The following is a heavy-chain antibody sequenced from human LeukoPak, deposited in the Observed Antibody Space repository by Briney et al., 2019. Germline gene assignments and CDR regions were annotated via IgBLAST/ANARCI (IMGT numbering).Heavy chain of an antibody. Sequence: PSETLSLTCTVSGGSISSSSYYWSWIRQPPGKGLEWIGYIYYSGSTNYNPSLKSRVTISVDTSKNQFSLKLSSVTAADTAVYYCASTNRRRMIVVVIPDYWGQGTLVTVSS. CDR2: IYYSGST. V-gene: IGHV4-61*05. CDR3: ASTNRRRMIVVVIPDY. D-gene: IGHD3-22*01. CDR1: GGSISSSSYY. J-gene: IGHJ4*02.